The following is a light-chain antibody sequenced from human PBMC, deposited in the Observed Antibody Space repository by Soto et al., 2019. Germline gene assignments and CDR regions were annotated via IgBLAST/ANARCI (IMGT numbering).Light chain of an antibody. CDR3: MQTLQAPKT. V-gene: IGKV2-28*01. CDR2: LGY. Sequence: DIVLTQSPLSLPVTPGEPASISCRSSQSLLHSNGDTYLDWYLQKPGQSPQLLVYLGYKRAYGVPDRFSGSRSRADFTLKISRVEAEDVGVYYCMQTLQAPKTFGPGTKVDIK. CDR1: QSLLHSNGDTY. J-gene: IGKJ3*01.